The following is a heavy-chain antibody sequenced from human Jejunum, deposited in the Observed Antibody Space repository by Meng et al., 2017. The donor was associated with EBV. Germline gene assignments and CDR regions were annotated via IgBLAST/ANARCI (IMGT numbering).Heavy chain of an antibody. J-gene: IGHJ5*02. CDR1: GGSFSDYY. CDR2: INHGGGA. D-gene: IGHD3-10*01. Sequence: HPQAWGAGLLKLSEPLSLTVAGYGGSFSDYYWTWIRQPPGKGLEWIGEINHGGGAIYNPSLKSRVTISVDTSKNQFSLKLSSVTAADTAVYYCARLGGYASGTYYPIDPWGQGTLVTVSS. CDR3: ARLGGYASGTYYPIDP. V-gene: IGHV4-34*01.